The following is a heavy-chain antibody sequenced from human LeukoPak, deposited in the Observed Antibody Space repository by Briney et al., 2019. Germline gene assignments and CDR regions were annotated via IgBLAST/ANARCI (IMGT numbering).Heavy chain of an antibody. CDR3: AWVRSTYYDFWSGYLNYYYYYMDV. Sequence: ASVKVSCKASGYTFTSYDINWVRQATGQGLEWMGWMNPNSGNTGYAQKSQGRATITRNTSISTAYMELSSLRSEDTAVYYCAWVRSTYYDFWSGYLNYYYYYMDVWGKGTTVTVSS. D-gene: IGHD3-3*01. CDR2: MNPNSGNT. J-gene: IGHJ6*03. V-gene: IGHV1-8*03. CDR1: GYTFTSYD.